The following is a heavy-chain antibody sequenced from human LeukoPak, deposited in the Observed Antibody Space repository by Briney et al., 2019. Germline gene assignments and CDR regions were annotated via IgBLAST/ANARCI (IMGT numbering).Heavy chain of an antibody. CDR1: GYTFTSYG. V-gene: IGHV1-18*01. CDR2: ISAYNGNT. J-gene: IGHJ6*03. CDR3: ARVGWGVWGYYYYMDV. D-gene: IGHD3-10*01. Sequence: AASVKVSCKASGYTFTSYGISWVRQAPGQGLEWMGWISAYNGNTNYAQKLQGRVTMTTDTSTSTAYMELRSLRSDDTAVYYCARVGWGVWGYYYYMDVWGKGTTVTVSS.